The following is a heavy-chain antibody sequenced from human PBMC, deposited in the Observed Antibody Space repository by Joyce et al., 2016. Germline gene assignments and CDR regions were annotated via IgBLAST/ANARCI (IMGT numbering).Heavy chain of an antibody. D-gene: IGHD4-17*01. V-gene: IGHV4-31*03. Sequence: QVQLQESCPGLVKSSQTLSLTCTVSGESISSGGYYWSWIRQNQGKGLEWLGYSYYSGSTYYNPSLKSRVTISLDTSQNLFSLKLSSVTVADTAVFYCARFTVQTGFDYWGQGTLVTVPS. CDR1: GESISSGGYY. CDR3: ARFTVQTGFDY. CDR2: SYYSGST. J-gene: IGHJ4*02.